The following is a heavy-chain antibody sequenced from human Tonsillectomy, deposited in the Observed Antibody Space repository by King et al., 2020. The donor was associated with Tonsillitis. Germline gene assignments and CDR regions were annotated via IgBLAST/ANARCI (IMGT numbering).Heavy chain of an antibody. CDR1: RDSISNYY. Sequence: QLQESGPGLVKPSETLSLTCTVSRDSISNYYWSWIRQPPGKGLEWIGNFYYSGSSNSNPSLKSRVTMPIDMPKNQHSLNLSSVTAADPAVYYCARHVRVRGVPGYFDYWGQGILVTVSS. CDR2: FYYSGSS. J-gene: IGHJ4*02. D-gene: IGHD3-10*01. CDR3: ARHVRVRGVPGYFDY. V-gene: IGHV4-59*08.